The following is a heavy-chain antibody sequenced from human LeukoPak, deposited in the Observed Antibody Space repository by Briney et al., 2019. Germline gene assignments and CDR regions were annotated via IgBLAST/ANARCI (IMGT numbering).Heavy chain of an antibody. J-gene: IGHJ4*02. D-gene: IGHD6-19*01. Sequence: PGGSLRLSCAASGFTFSSYSMNWVRQAPGKGLEWVSSTSSSSSYIYYADSVKGRFTISRDNAKNSLYLQMNSLRAEDTAVYYCARAYSSGWYGLIDYWGQGTLVTVSS. V-gene: IGHV3-21*01. CDR1: GFTFSSYS. CDR2: TSSSSSYI. CDR3: ARAYSSGWYGLIDY.